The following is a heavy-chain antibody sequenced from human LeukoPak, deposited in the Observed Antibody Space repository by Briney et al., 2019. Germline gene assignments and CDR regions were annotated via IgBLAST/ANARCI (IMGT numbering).Heavy chain of an antibody. CDR3: ARDRPYFWSGYHPRGNWFDP. V-gene: IGHV7-4-1*02. J-gene: IGHJ5*02. CDR1: GYTFTSYA. CDR2: INTNTGNP. D-gene: IGHD3-3*01. Sequence: GASVKVSCKASGYTFTSYAMNWVRQAPGQGLEWMGWINTNTGNPTYAQGFTGRFVFSLDTSVSTAHLQISSLKAEDTAVYYCARDRPYFWSGYHPRGNWFDPWGQGTLVTVSS.